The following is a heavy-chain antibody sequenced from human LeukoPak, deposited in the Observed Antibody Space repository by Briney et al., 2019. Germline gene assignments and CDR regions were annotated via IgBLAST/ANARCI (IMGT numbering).Heavy chain of an antibody. CDR1: GYTFTSYD. V-gene: IGHV1-8*03. Sequence: ASVKVSCKASGYTFTSYDINWVRQATGQGLEWMGWMNPNSGNTGYAQKFQGRVTITRNTSISTAYMELSSLRSEDTAVYYCATGHYYDSSGYWPVVWGQGTTVTVSS. CDR3: ATGHYYDSSGYWPVV. CDR2: MNPNSGNT. D-gene: IGHD3-22*01. J-gene: IGHJ6*02.